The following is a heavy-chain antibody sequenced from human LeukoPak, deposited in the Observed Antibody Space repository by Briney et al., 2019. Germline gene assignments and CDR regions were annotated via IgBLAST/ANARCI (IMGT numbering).Heavy chain of an antibody. J-gene: IGHJ3*02. CDR2: ISGSGGST. CDR1: GFTFDDYA. V-gene: IGHV3-23*01. CDR3: AKTIAAPAGDVFDI. Sequence: QPGGSLGLSCAASGFTFDDYAMHWVRQAPGKGLEWVSLISGSGGSTYYADSVKGRFTISRDNSKNTLYLQMNSLRAEDTALCYCAKTIAAPAGDVFDIWGQGTMVTVSS. D-gene: IGHD6-13*01.